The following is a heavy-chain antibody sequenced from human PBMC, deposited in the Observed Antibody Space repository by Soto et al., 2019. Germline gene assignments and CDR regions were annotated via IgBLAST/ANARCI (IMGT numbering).Heavy chain of an antibody. CDR2: INPSGGST. Sequence: GASVKVSCKASGYTFTSYYMHWVRQAPGQGLEWMGIINPSGGSTSYAQKFQGRVTMTRDTSTSTVYMELSSLRSEDTAVYYCARSKRITMIVVVPRYGMGVWGQGTTVTVSS. J-gene: IGHJ6*02. CDR3: ARSKRITMIVVVPRYGMGV. V-gene: IGHV1-46*03. CDR1: GYTFTSYY. D-gene: IGHD3-22*01.